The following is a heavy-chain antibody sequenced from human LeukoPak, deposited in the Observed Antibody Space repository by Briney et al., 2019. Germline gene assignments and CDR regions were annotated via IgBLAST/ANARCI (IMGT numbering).Heavy chain of an antibody. CDR3: AYSSSWYFDY. Sequence: SETLSLTCTVSGGSISSYYWSWIRQPPGKGLEWIGYIYYSGSTNYNPSLKSRVTISVDTSKNQFSLKLSSVTAADTAVYYCAYSSSWYFDYWGQGTLVTVSS. V-gene: IGHV4-59*08. D-gene: IGHD6-13*01. J-gene: IGHJ4*02. CDR2: IYYSGST. CDR1: GGSISSYY.